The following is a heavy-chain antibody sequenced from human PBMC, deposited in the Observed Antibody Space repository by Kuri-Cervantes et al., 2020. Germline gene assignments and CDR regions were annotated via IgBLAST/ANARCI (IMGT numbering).Heavy chain of an antibody. CDR3: ARVKSGGIDY. V-gene: IGHV4-30-4*01. J-gene: IGHJ4*02. CDR1: GGSISSGDYY. CDR2: IYYSGST. D-gene: IGHD2-15*01. Sequence: SETLSLTCTVSGGSISSGDYYWSWIRQPPGKGLEWIGHIYYSGSTYYNPSLKSRVTISVDTSKNQFSLKLSSVTAADTATHYCARVKSGGIDYRGQGTLVTVSS.